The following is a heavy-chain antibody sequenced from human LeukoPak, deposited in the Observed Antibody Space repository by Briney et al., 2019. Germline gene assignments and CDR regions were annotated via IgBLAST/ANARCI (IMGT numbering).Heavy chain of an antibody. CDR2: INHSGST. J-gene: IGHJ4*02. D-gene: IGHD5-18*01. V-gene: IGHV4-34*01. CDR1: GGSFSGYY. CDR3: ASEGYSYGYSDY. Sequence: PSETLSLTCAVYGGSFSGYYWSWIRQPPGKRLEWIGEINHSGSTNYNPSLKSRVTISVDTSKNQFSLKLSSVTAADTAVYYCASEGYSYGYSDYWGQGTLVTVSS.